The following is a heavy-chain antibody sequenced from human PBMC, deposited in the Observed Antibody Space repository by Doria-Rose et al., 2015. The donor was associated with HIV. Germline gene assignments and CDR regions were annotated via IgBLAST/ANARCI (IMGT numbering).Heavy chain of an antibody. CDR2: IIPVLGIR. D-gene: IGHD3-3*01. CDR1: GGTFSRYP. V-gene: IGHV1-69*04. J-gene: IGHJ4*02. Sequence: SGAEVKKAVSSGKVSCKASGGTFSRYPISWVRQAPGQGLEWMGRIIPVLGIRNYAQKFKGRVTITADESTSTAYIELSNLRSVDPAVYYCAPTWSGYCLDYGGQGPPGNGSA. CDR3: APTWSGYCLDY.